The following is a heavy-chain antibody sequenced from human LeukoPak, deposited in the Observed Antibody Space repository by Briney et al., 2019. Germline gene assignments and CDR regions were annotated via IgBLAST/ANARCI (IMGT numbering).Heavy chain of an antibody. CDR3: ARDSDDSSGYYLGH. D-gene: IGHD3-22*01. Sequence: GGSLRLSCAASGFTFSSYSMNWVRQAPGKGLEWVSYISSSSSTIYYADSVKGRFTISRDNAKNSLYLQMNSLRAEDTAVYYCARDSDDSSGYYLGHWGQGTLVTVSS. CDR2: ISSSSSTI. V-gene: IGHV3-48*01. J-gene: IGHJ4*02. CDR1: GFTFSSYS.